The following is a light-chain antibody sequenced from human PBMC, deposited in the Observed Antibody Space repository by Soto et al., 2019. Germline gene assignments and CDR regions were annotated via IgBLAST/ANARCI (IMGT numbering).Light chain of an antibody. CDR2: EVV. Sequence: QSALTQPPSASGSPGQSVTISCTGTKNDIGVYDFVSWYQHHPGKAPRLIIYEVVQRPSGVPDRFSGSKSGNTASLTVSGLQAADEAEYYCQTYDRTLSGSVFGGGTKLTVL. CDR1: KNDIGVYDF. CDR3: QTYDRTLSGSV. V-gene: IGLV2-8*01. J-gene: IGLJ2*01.